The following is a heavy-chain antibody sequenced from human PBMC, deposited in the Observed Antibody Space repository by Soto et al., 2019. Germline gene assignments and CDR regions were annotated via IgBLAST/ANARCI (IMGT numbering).Heavy chain of an antibody. Sequence: TSETLSLTCAVSGGSISSGGYSWSWIRQPPGKGLEWIGYIYHSGSTYYNPSLKSRVTISVDRSKNQFSLKLSSVTAADTAVYYCARSAIIAVAGFDYWGQGTLVTVSS. D-gene: IGHD6-19*01. CDR2: IYHSGST. CDR1: GGSISSGGYS. J-gene: IGHJ4*02. CDR3: ARSAIIAVAGFDY. V-gene: IGHV4-30-2*01.